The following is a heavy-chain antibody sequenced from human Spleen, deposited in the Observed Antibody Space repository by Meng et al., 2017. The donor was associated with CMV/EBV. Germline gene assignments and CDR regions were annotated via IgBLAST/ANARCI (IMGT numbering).Heavy chain of an antibody. J-gene: IGHJ4*02. D-gene: IGHD3-3*01. CDR3: AGLGYYDFWSGYYPNNYFDY. CDR1: GFTFSSYG. Sequence: GGSLRLSCAASGFTFSSYGMHWVRQAPGKGLEWVAFIRYDGSNKYYADSVKGRFTISRDNSKNTLYLQMNSLRAEDTAVYYCAGLGYYDFWSGYYPNNYFDYWGQGTLVTDSS. CDR2: IRYDGSNK. V-gene: IGHV3-30*02.